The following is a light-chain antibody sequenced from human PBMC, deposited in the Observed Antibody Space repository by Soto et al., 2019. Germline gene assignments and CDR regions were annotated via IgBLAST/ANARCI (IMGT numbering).Light chain of an antibody. CDR2: GAS. CDR3: QQYNNWPFIT. V-gene: IGKV3-15*01. CDR1: QSVNIN. Sequence: EIVMTQSPATLSVSPGERATLSCRASQSVNINLAWYQKKPGQAPRLLVCGASSRANGIPARFSGSGSGTEFTLTISRLEPEDFAVYYCQQYNNWPFITFGQGTRLEIK. J-gene: IGKJ5*01.